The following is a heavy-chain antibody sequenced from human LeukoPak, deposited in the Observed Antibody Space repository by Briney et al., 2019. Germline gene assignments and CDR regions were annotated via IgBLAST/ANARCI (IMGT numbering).Heavy chain of an antibody. D-gene: IGHD6-13*01. Sequence: SETLSLTCTVSGGSISSYYWRWIRQPPGKGLEWIGYIYYSGSTNYNPSLKSRVTISVDTSKNQFSLKLSSLTAADTAVYYCARGTYGSSWQLEHFDYWGQGTLVTVSS. CDR3: ARGTYGSSWQLEHFDY. J-gene: IGHJ4*02. CDR1: GGSISSYY. CDR2: IYYSGST. V-gene: IGHV4-59*01.